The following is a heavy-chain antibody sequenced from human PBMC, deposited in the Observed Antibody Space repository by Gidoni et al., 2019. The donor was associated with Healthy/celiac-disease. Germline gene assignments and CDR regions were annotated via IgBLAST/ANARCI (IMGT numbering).Heavy chain of an antibody. Sequence: EVQLLESGGGLVQPGGSLRLSCAASGFTFSRYAMSWVRQAPGKGLEWVSAISGSGGSTYYADSVKGRFTISRDNSKNTLYLQMNSLRAEDTAVYYCAKDLSRYCSGGSCDGEYFQHWGQGTLVTVSS. CDR1: GFTFSRYA. V-gene: IGHV3-23*01. J-gene: IGHJ1*01. D-gene: IGHD2-15*01. CDR2: ISGSGGST. CDR3: AKDLSRYCSGGSCDGEYFQH.